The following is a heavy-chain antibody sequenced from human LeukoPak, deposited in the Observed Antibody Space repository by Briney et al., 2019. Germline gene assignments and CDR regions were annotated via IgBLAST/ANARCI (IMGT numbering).Heavy chain of an antibody. J-gene: IGHJ4*02. CDR1: GFTFSSYA. V-gene: IGHV3-30-3*01. D-gene: IGHD2/OR15-2a*01. CDR3: ARDRFYFRGYTSGGPLHYFDY. Sequence: PGGSLRLSCAASGFTFSSYAMHWVRQAPGKGLEWVAVISYDGSNKYYADSVKGRFTISRDNSQNTLFLQMTSLRPEDTAVYYCARDRFYFRGYTSGGPLHYFDYWGQGTLVTVSS. CDR2: ISYDGSNK.